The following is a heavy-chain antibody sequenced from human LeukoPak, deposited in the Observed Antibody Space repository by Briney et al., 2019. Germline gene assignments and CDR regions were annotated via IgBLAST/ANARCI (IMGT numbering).Heavy chain of an antibody. CDR1: GYTFTGYY. Sequence: ASVKVSCKASGYTFTGYYMHWVRQAPGQGLEWMGWINPNSGGTNYAQKFQGRATMTRDTSISTAYMELSRLRSDDTAVYYCARLRGGVAAAGRAFDIWGQGTMVTVSS. J-gene: IGHJ3*02. CDR3: ARLRGGVAAAGRAFDI. V-gene: IGHV1-2*02. D-gene: IGHD6-13*01. CDR2: INPNSGGT.